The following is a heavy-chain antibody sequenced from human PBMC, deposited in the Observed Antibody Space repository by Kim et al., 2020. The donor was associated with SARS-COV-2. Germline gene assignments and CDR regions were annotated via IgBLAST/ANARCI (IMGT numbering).Heavy chain of an antibody. Sequence: GGSLRLSCAASGFTFSSYAMSWVRQAPGKGLEWVSAISGSGGSTYYADSVKGRFTISRDNSKNTLYLQMNSLRAEDTAVYYCAKPRWDVWGSYRPFRSGWFDPWGQGTLVTVSS. V-gene: IGHV3-23*01. CDR3: AKPRWDVWGSYRPFRSGWFDP. CDR2: ISGSGGST. D-gene: IGHD3-16*02. CDR1: GFTFSSYA. J-gene: IGHJ5*02.